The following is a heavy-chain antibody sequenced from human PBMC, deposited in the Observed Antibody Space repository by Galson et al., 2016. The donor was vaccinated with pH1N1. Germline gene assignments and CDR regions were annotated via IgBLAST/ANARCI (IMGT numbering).Heavy chain of an antibody. CDR2: EH. V-gene: IGHV4-59*08. J-gene: IGHJ4*02. D-gene: IGHD3-10*01. CDR1: DGSISCYC. Sequence: ETLSLTCSVSDGSISCYCWDWIRQPPDKGLECREHQQNPSLKSRIAISLDPSKNQFSLRLSSVTAADTAVYYCARHRYYGSGIAMGYYFDYWGQGALVTVSS. CDR3: ARHRYYGSGIAMGYYFDY.